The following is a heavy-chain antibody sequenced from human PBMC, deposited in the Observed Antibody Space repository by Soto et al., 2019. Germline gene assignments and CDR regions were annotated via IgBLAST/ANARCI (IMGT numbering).Heavy chain of an antibody. D-gene: IGHD3-3*01. CDR3: ARDLGLRFLEWLSRGNYYMDV. CDR2: ISAYNGNT. Sequence: ASVKVSCKASGYTFTSYGISWVRQAPGQGLEWMGWISAYNGNTNYAQKLQGRVTMTTDTSTSTAYMELRSLRSDDTAVYYCARDLGLRFLEWLSRGNYYMDVWGKGTTVTVSS. V-gene: IGHV1-18*01. J-gene: IGHJ6*03. CDR1: GYTFTSYG.